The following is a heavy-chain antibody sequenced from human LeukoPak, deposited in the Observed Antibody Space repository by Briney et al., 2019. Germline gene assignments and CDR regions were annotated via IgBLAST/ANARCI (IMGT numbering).Heavy chain of an antibody. J-gene: IGHJ6*02. CDR1: GGSISSHF. D-gene: IGHD5-18*01. CDR2: FYYSWSTNYSGST. V-gene: IGHV4-59*11. Sequence: SETLSLTCTVSGGSISSHFWSWIRQPPGKGLEWIAYFYYSWSTNYSGSTDYNPSLKGGMSISVDTSKKQFSLKLSSVTAGDTAVYYCATGTRIQLWAKVCNMCAPPTPRLNKTRYYYGMDVWGQGTTVTVS. CDR3: ATGTRIQLWAKVCNMCAPPTPRLNKTRYYYGMDV.